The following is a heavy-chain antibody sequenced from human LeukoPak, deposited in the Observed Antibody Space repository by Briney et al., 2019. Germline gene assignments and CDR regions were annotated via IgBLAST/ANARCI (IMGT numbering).Heavy chain of an antibody. CDR1: GGSISSSSYY. CDR3: ASTDYSNYVATDY. J-gene: IGHJ4*02. D-gene: IGHD4-11*01. Sequence: SETLSLTCTVSGGSISSSSYYWGWIRQPPGKGLEWIGSIYYSGSTYYNPSLKSRVTISVDTSKNQFSLKLGSVTAADTAVYYCASTDYSNYVATDYWGQGTLVTVSS. V-gene: IGHV4-39*01. CDR2: IYYSGST.